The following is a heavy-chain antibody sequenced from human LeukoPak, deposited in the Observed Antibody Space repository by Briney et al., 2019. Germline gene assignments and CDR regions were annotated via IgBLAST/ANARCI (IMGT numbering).Heavy chain of an antibody. D-gene: IGHD3-3*01. CDR1: GFSFSTYN. CDR2: ITSGSSYI. J-gene: IGHJ4*02. Sequence: GGSLRLSCAASGFSFSTYNMNWVRQAPGQSLEWVSSITSGSSYIYYADSVKGRFTISRDNAKNSLYLQMNSLRAEDTAVYYCALRFLEWLDYWAREPWSPSPQ. V-gene: IGHV3-21*01. CDR3: ALRFLEWLDY.